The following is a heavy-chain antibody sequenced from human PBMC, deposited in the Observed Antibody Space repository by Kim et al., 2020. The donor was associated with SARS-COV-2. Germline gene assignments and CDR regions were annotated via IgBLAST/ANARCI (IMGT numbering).Heavy chain of an antibody. CDR1: GFTFSSYA. V-gene: IGHV3-30*04. CDR2: ISYDGSNK. J-gene: IGHJ6*02. D-gene: IGHD6-19*01. CDR3: ARIAVAGPYYYYGMDV. Sequence: GGSLRLSCAASGFTFSSYAMHWVRQAPGKGLEWVAVISYDGSNKYYADSVKGRFTISRDNSKNTLYLQMNSLRAEDTAVYYCARIAVAGPYYYYGMDVWGQGTTVTVSS.